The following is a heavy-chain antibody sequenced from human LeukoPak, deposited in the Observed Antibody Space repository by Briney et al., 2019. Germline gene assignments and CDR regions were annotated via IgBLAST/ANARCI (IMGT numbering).Heavy chain of an antibody. Sequence: GGSLRLSCAASGFTFSDYNMNWVRQAPGKGLEWVSYITNGGSTIHHADSVKGRFTISRDNAKNSLYLQMNSLRAEDTALYYCAKDIEWELLGGLGYWGQGTLVTVSS. CDR3: AKDIEWELLGGLGY. J-gene: IGHJ4*02. CDR2: ITNGGSTI. D-gene: IGHD1-26*01. V-gene: IGHV3-11*01. CDR1: GFTFSDYN.